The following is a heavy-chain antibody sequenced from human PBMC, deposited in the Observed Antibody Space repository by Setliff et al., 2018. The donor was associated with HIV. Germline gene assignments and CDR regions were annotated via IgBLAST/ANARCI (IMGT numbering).Heavy chain of an antibody. J-gene: IGHJ1*01. CDR2: IYQTGVT. D-gene: IGHD3-22*01. Sequence: SETLSLTCAVSGYSISSGYYWGWIRQPPGKGLEWIGSIYQTGVTYYNPSLKSRVTISVDTSKNQFSLKLSSVTAADTAVYYCARPGYYDQEYFQHWGQGTLVTVSS. CDR3: ARPGYYDQEYFQH. CDR1: GYSISSGYY. V-gene: IGHV4-38-2*01.